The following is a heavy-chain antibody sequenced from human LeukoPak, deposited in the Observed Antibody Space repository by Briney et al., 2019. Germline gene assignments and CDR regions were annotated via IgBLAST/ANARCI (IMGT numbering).Heavy chain of an antibody. CDR2: MYISGST. V-gene: IGHV4-4*07. CDR3: VRGAAVTGTAYYFDL. Sequence: SETLSLTCTVSGASISRYYWSWIRQPAGKGLEWIGRMYISGSTNYNPSLKSRVTMSLDTSKNPFSLKLTSVTAADTAVYYCVRGAAVTGTAYYFDLWGQGTLVTVSS. CDR1: GASISRYY. J-gene: IGHJ4*02. D-gene: IGHD6-19*01.